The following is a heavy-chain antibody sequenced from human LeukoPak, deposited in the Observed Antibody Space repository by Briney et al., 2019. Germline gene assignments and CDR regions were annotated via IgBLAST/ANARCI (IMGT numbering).Heavy chain of an antibody. CDR3: AKDVAGVRGVRGGFDY. V-gene: IGHV3-23*01. D-gene: IGHD3-10*01. J-gene: IGHJ4*02. Sequence: GGSLRLSCAVSGFTFSSFAMSWVRRAPGKGLEWVSGIGGSGVSTYYADSVKGRFTVSRDNSKNTLYLQMNSLRAEDTAIYYCAKDVAGVRGVRGGFDYWGQGTLVTVSS. CDR2: IGGSGVST. CDR1: GFTFSSFA.